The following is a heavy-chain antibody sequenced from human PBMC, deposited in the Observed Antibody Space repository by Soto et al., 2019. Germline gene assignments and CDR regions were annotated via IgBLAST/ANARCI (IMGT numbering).Heavy chain of an antibody. D-gene: IGHD5-18*01. CDR2: VNYDGTSA. J-gene: IGHJ4*02. V-gene: IGHV3-74*01. CDR3: VRSSSGCFDH. Sequence: EVQLLESGGGLVQPGGTLTLSCAASGFTLSHYWMHWVRQAPGRGLVWVSRVNYDGTSAHYADSVKGRFTISRDNAKNTLYPQMSSLRAEDTAIYYCVRSSSGCFDHWGQGAVVTVSS. CDR1: GFTLSHYW.